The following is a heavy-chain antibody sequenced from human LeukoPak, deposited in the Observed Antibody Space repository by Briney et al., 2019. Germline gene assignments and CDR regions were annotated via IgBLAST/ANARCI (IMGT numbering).Heavy chain of an antibody. V-gene: IGHV3-48*01. CDR3: ARDSGSYPYYFDY. D-gene: IGHD1-26*01. J-gene: IGHJ4*02. CDR1: GFTFSSYA. Sequence: PGGSLRLSCAASGFTFSSYAMSWVRQAPGKGLEWVSYISSSSSTIYYADSVKGRFTISRDNAKNSLYLQMNSLRAEDTAVYYCARDSGSYPYYFDYWGQGTLVTVSS. CDR2: ISSSSSTI.